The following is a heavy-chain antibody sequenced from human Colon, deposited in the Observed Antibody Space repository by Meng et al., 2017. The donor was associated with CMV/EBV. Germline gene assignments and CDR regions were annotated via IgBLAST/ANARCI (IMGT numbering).Heavy chain of an antibody. Sequence: VSGYWMSWVRQAPGEGLEWVASTNEIRNEEYYVDSVEGRFTVYRDNAYNSLYLEMNNLRAKDSDDYYCAGDRRVCSSNICDDCYFDYWGQGTLVTVSS. CDR3: AGDRRVCSSNICDDCYFDY. V-gene: IGHV3-7*01. J-gene: IGHJ4*02. CDR1: VSGYW. CDR2: TNEIRNEE. D-gene: IGHD2-2*01.